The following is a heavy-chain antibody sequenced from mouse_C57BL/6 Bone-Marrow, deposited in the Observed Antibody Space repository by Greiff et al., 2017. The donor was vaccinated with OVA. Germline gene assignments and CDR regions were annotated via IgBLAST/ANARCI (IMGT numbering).Heavy chain of an antibody. D-gene: IGHD2-12*01. CDR1: GYAFSSSW. CDR2: IYPGDGDT. V-gene: IGHV1-82*01. J-gene: IGHJ2*01. CDR3: ATYYSDCYFDY. Sequence: QVQLQQSGPELVKPWASVKISCKASGYAFSSSWMNWVKQRPGKGLEWIGRIYPGDGDTNYNGKFKGKATLTADKSSSTAYLQLSSLTSEDSAVYVCATYYSDCYFDYWGQGTTLTVSS.